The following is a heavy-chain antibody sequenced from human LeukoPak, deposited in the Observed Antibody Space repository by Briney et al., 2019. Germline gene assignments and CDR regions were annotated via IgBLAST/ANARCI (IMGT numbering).Heavy chain of an antibody. D-gene: IGHD3-16*01. CDR1: GFTFSSYA. CDR2: ISSNGGST. CDR3: ARVRIPGEIDP. Sequence: AGGSLRLSCAASGFTFSSYAMHWVRQAPGKGLEYVSAISSNGGSTYYANSVKGRFTISRDNSKNTLYLQMGSLRAEDMAVYYCARVRIPGEIDPWGQGTLVTVSS. V-gene: IGHV3-64*01. J-gene: IGHJ5*02.